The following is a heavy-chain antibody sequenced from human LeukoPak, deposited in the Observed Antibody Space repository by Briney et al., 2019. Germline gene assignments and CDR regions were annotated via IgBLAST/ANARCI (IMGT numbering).Heavy chain of an antibody. J-gene: IGHJ6*02. V-gene: IGHV4-4*07. Sequence: SETLSLTCTVSGGSISSYYWSWIRKPAGKGLGWIGRIYTSGSTNYNPSLKSRVTMSVDTSKNQFSRKLSSVTAADTAVYYCARDHEYYYDSSGYYYYGMDVWGQGTTVTVSS. CDR2: IYTSGST. D-gene: IGHD3-22*01. CDR1: GGSISSYY. CDR3: ARDHEYYYDSSGYYYYGMDV.